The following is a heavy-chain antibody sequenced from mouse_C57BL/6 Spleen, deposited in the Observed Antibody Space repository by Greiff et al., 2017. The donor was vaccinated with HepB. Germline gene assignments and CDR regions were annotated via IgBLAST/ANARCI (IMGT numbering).Heavy chain of an antibody. CDR3: TSDSSGYVWFAY. J-gene: IGHJ3*01. CDR1: GFTFSDAW. Sequence: VQLKESGGGLVQPGGSMKLSCAASGFTFSDAWMDWVRQSPEKGLEWVAEIRNKANNHATYYAESVKGRFTISRDDSKSSVYLQMNSLRAEDTGIYYCTSDSSGYVWFAYWGQGTLVTVSA. V-gene: IGHV6-6*01. D-gene: IGHD3-2*02. CDR2: IRNKANNHAT.